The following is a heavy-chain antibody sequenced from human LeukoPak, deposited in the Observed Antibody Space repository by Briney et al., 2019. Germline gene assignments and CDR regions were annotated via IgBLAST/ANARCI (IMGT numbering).Heavy chain of an antibody. CDR1: DDSIRNNYY. CDR3: ARRPGVRGYSGLVYFQH. J-gene: IGHJ1*01. CDR2: IYHSGST. V-gene: IGHV4-38-2*01. Sequence: PSETLSLTCAVSDDSIRNNYYWGWIRQPPGKGLEWIGSIYHSGSTYYNPSHKSRVTISADTSKNQFSLKVNSVTAADTAVYYCARRPGVRGYSGLVYFQHWGQGTLVIVSS. D-gene: IGHD3-22*01.